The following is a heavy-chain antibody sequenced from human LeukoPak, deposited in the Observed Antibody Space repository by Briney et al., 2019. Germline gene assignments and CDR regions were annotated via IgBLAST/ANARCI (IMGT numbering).Heavy chain of an antibody. Sequence: SGPTLVNPSGTMSLTCTISGGSISNRNWWSWVRQPPGKGLEWIGEIYHTGITKYSPSLKSRVTMSVDKSKNQFSLHVTSVTAADTAVYYCARGHYGDPDICDYWGQGTLVTVSS. CDR3: ARGHYGDPDICDY. D-gene: IGHD4-17*01. J-gene: IGHJ4*02. V-gene: IGHV4-4*02. CDR2: IYHTGIT. CDR1: GGSISNRNW.